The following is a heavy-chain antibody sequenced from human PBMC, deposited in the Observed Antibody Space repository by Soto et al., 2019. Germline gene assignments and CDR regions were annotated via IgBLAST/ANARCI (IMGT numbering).Heavy chain of an antibody. J-gene: IGHJ6*02. CDR3: AAEMATIGSGMDV. CDR1: GYTFTSYG. V-gene: IGHV1-18*01. CDR2: ISAYNGNT. Sequence: ASVKVSCKASGYTFTSYGISWVRQAPGQGLEWMGWISAYNGNTNYAQKLQDRVTMTTDTSTSTAYMELSSLRSEDTAVYYCAAEMATIGSGMDVWGQGTTVTVSS. D-gene: IGHD5-12*01.